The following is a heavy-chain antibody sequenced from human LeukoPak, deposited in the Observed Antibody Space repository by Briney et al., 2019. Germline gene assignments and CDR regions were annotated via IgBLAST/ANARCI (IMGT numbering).Heavy chain of an antibody. J-gene: IGHJ4*02. CDR3: ARHRGAAARFS. V-gene: IGHV4-59*08. Sequence: PSGTLSLNCTVSGGSISSYYWSWIRQPPGKCLERIRYIYYSGSTNYNPSLESRVTISVDTSKNQFSLKLISVTAADTAVYYCARHRGAAARFSWGQGTLVTVSS. CDR2: IYYSGST. D-gene: IGHD6-13*01. CDR1: GGSISSYY.